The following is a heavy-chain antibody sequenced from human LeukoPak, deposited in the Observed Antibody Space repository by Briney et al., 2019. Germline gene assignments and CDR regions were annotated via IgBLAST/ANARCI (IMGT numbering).Heavy chain of an antibody. CDR3: ARDQEGFDY. Sequence: ASVKVSCTASGYTFTSNYIHWVRQAPGQGLEWMGMIYPRDGSTSYAQKFQGRVTVTRDTSTSTVHMELGGLRSEDTAVYYCARDQEGFDYWGQGTLVTVSS. V-gene: IGHV1-46*01. CDR1: GYTFTSNY. CDR2: IYPRDGST. J-gene: IGHJ4*02.